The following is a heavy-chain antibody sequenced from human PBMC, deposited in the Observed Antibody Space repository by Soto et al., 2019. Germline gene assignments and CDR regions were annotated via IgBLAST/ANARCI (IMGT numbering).Heavy chain of an antibody. CDR3: ARPPRYYYHSRGHSAWFDP. V-gene: IGHV1-69*12. CDR2: IIPIFGTA. D-gene: IGHD3-22*01. Sequence: QVQLVQSGAEVKKPGSSVKVSCKASGGTFSSYAISWVRQAPGQGLEWMGGIIPIFGTANYAQKFQGRVTITADESTRTAYMELSSPRSEDTAVYYCARPPRYYYHSRGHSAWFDPWGQGTLVTVSS. J-gene: IGHJ5*02. CDR1: GGTFSSYA.